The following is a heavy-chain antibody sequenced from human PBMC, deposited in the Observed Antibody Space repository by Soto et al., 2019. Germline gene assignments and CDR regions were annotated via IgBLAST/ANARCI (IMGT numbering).Heavy chain of an antibody. CDR2: ISPKSTFR. CDR3: VRGGGGGLFEH. D-gene: IGHD2-21*01. CDR1: GFPFNDYY. J-gene: IGHJ4*02. Sequence: QVHLVESGGGLVKPGGSLRLSCAPSGFPFNDYYMTWIRQAQGKGLEWLSHISPKSTFRNYADSVKGRFPISRDNTESSLFLQMNSLGVDDTAVYSCVRGGGGGLFEHWGQGVLVTVSS. V-gene: IGHV3-11*06.